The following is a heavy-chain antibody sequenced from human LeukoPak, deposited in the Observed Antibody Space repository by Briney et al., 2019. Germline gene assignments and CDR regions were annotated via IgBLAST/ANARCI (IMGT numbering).Heavy chain of an antibody. V-gene: IGHV4-31*03. Sequence: PSETLSLTCTVSGVSISSGGYYWSWIRQHPGKGLEWIGYIYYSGSTYYNPSLKSRVTISVDTSKNQFSLKLSSVTAADTAVYYCARDQGTMVRGVTYYYYGMDVWGKGTTVTVSS. CDR1: GVSISSGGYY. CDR2: IYYSGST. D-gene: IGHD3-10*01. CDR3: ARDQGTMVRGVTYYYYGMDV. J-gene: IGHJ6*04.